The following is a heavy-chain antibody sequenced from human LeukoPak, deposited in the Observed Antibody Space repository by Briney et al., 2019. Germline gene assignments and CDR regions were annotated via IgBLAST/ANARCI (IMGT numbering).Heavy chain of an antibody. J-gene: IGHJ4*02. D-gene: IGHD3-22*01. CDR1: GLTFSSYA. CDR3: AVYDSSGPTDY. CDR2: ISGSGGRT. Sequence: GESLRLSSAASGLTFSSYAMSWVSHAPGKGLEWVSAISGSGGRTYHADSVKGRLTLCRDNSKNTLYLQMNSLRAEDTAVYYCAVYDSSGPTDYWGQGTLVTVSS. V-gene: IGHV3-23*01.